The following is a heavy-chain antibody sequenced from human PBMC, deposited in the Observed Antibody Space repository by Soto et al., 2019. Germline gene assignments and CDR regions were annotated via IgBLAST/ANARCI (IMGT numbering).Heavy chain of an antibody. CDR1: GGTFDIYG. D-gene: IGHD3-22*01. J-gene: IGHJ4*02. CDR3: ARGCILYYDSSGHAFDY. CDR2: IIPIFGTA. V-gene: IGHV1-69*06. Sequence: QVQLVQSGAEVKKPGSSVKVSCKASGGTFDIYGFNWARQAPGQGLEWMGTIIPIFGTADYAQKFEGRVSITEDRSTRTAYMELRRLTSEDTAMYYCARGCILYYDSSGHAFDYWGQGTLITVSS.